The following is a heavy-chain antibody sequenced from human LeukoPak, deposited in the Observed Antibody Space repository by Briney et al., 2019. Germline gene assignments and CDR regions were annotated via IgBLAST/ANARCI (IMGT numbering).Heavy chain of an antibody. CDR3: AREVISTPSYFDY. D-gene: IGHD2-2*01. CDR1: GFTFSTSA. Sequence: GGSLRLSCVVSGFTFSTSAMSWVRQAPGKGLEWVSFIHRDDKTYYADSVKGRFTMSRDSSKNTLYLQMNSLGADDTAVYYCAREVISTPSYFDYWGQGILVTVSS. CDR2: IHRDDKT. V-gene: IGHV3-53*01. J-gene: IGHJ4*02.